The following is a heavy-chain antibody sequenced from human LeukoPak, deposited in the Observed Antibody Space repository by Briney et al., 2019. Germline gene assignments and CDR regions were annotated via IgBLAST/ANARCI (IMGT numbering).Heavy chain of an antibody. J-gene: IGHJ3*01. D-gene: IGHD6-19*01. CDR3: AKDLALAGTGGGFDV. CDR1: GFTFSSYA. CDR2: ISGGGDKA. V-gene: IGHV3-23*01. Sequence: GGSLRLSCAASGFTFSSYAMSWVRQAPGKGLEWVSGISGGGDKAFYADSVNGRFTISRDNSENTVALQMRSLTAEYTAVYYCAKDLALAGTGGGFDVWGQGTRVAVSS.